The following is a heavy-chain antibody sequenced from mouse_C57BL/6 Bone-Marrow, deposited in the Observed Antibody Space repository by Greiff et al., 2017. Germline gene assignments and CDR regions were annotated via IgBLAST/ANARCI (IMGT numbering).Heavy chain of an antibody. D-gene: IGHD2-12*01. Sequence: EVQLQQSGPVLVKPGASVKMSCKASGYTFTDYYMNWVKQSHGKSLEWIGVINPYNGGTSYNQKFKGKATLTVDKSSSTAYMELNSLTSEDSAVYYCAYSFYAMDYWGQGTSVTGSS. CDR3: AYSFYAMDY. CDR2: INPYNGGT. J-gene: IGHJ4*01. V-gene: IGHV1-19*01. CDR1: GYTFTDYY.